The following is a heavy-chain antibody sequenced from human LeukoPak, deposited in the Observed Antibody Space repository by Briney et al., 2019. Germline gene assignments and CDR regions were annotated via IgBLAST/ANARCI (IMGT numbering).Heavy chain of an antibody. CDR3: ATGGPGYCSGGSCYPPDYYYMDV. V-gene: IGHV1-69*13. CDR2: IIPIFGTA. D-gene: IGHD2-15*01. CDR1: GGTFSSYA. J-gene: IGHJ6*03. Sequence: SVKVSCKASGGTFSSYAISWVRQAPGQGLEWMGGIIPIFGTANYAQKFQGRVTITADESTSTAYMELSSLRSEDTAVYYCATGGPGYCSGGSCYPPDYYYMDVWGKGTTVTISS.